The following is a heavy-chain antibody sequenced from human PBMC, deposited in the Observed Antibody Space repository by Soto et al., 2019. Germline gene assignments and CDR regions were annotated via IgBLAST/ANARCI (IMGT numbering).Heavy chain of an antibody. CDR1: GYSFTNYW. J-gene: IGHJ6*02. CDR3: ARPRSGSYRLDYYGMDV. Sequence: PGESLKISCKGSGYSFTNYWIAWVRQMPGKGLEWMGIIYPGDSDTRYSPSFQGQVTISADKSISTAYLQWRSLRASDTAMYYCARPRSGSYRLDYYGMDVCGQGTTVTVS. D-gene: IGHD3-10*01. CDR2: IYPGDSDT. V-gene: IGHV5-51*01.